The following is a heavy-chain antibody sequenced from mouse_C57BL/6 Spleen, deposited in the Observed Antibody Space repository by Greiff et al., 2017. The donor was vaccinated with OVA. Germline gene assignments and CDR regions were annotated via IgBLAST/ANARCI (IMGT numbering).Heavy chain of an antibody. CDR1: GYTFTSYW. Sequence: QVQLKQPGAELVMPGASVKLSCKASGYTFTSYWMHWVKQRPGQGLEWIGEIDPSDSYTNYNQKFKGKSTLTVDKSSSTAYMQLSSLTSEDSAVYYCASPYCSSLRCYFDDWGTGTTVTVSS. J-gene: IGHJ1*03. CDR3: ASPYCSSLRCYFDD. V-gene: IGHV1-69*01. D-gene: IGHD1-1*01. CDR2: IDPSDSYT.